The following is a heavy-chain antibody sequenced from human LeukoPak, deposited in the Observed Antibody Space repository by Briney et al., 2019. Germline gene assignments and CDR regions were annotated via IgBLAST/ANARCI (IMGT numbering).Heavy chain of an antibody. CDR1: DGSISSGSYY. V-gene: IGHV4-61*02. Sequence: SETLSLTCTVSDGSISSGSYYWNWIRQPAGKGLEWIGRIYTSGSTKYSPSLKSRVTISVDTSKNQFSLKLSSVTAADTAVYYCARSVGIVGAGGAFDIWGHGTMVTVSS. D-gene: IGHD1-26*01. CDR2: IYTSGST. CDR3: ARSVGIVGAGGAFDI. J-gene: IGHJ3*02.